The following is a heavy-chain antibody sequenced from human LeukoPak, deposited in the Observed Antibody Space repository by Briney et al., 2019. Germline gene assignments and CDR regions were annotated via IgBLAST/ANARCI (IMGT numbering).Heavy chain of an antibody. J-gene: IGHJ4*02. CDR3: ARDRSYGWPEGFHY. CDR2: IYSGGST. Sequence: GGSLRLSCAASGFTVSDNYMSWVRQAPGKGLEWVSVIYSGGSTYYADSVRGRFTISRDNSINTLYLQMNNLRAEDTAIYYCARDRSYGWPEGFHYWGQGTLVTVSS. V-gene: IGHV3-66*01. CDR1: GFTVSDNY. D-gene: IGHD6-19*01.